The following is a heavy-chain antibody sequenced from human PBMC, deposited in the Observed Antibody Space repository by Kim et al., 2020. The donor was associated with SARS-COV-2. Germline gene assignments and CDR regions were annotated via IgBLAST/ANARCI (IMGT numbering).Heavy chain of an antibody. Sequence: GSLSLTCTVSGGSISSSSYYWGWIRQPPGKGLEWIGSIYYSGSTYYNPSLKSRVTISVDTSKNQFSLKLSSVTAADTAVYYCARRPYYDSSGYYYCYFGLWGPGTLFTVSS. V-gene: IGHV4-39*01. CDR3: ARRPYYDSSGYYYCYFGL. J-gene: IGHJ2*01. D-gene: IGHD3-22*01. CDR1: GGSISSSSYY. CDR2: IYYSGST.